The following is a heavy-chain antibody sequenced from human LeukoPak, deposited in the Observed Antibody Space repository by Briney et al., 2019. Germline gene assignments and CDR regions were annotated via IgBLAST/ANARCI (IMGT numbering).Heavy chain of an antibody. J-gene: IGHJ5*02. CDR1: GGSTSSSSYY. D-gene: IGHD3-10*01. V-gene: IGHV4-39*07. CDR3: ARDRVNWFDP. CDR2: IYYSGST. Sequence: SETLSLTCTVSGGSTSSSSYYWGWIRQPPGKRLEWIGSIYYSGSTYYNPSLKSRVTISVDTSKNQFSLKLSSVTAADTAVYYCARDRVNWFDPWGQGTLVTVSS.